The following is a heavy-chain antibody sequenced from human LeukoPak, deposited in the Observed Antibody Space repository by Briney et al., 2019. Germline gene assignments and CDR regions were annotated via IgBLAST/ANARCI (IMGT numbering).Heavy chain of an antibody. CDR2: FDPEDGET. Sequence: ASVKVSCKVSGYTLTELSMHWVRQAPGKGLEWMGGFDPEDGETIYAQKFQGRVTMTEDTSTDTAYMELSSLRSEDTAVYYCARAESYGSGSRYWGQGTLVTVSS. CDR1: GYTLTELS. J-gene: IGHJ4*02. D-gene: IGHD3-10*01. V-gene: IGHV1-24*01. CDR3: ARAESYGSGSRY.